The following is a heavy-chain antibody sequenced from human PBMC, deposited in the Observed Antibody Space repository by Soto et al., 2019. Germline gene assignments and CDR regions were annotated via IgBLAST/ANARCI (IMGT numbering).Heavy chain of an antibody. V-gene: IGHV6-1*01. CDR1: VERVSRTSVA. CDR3: ALKYAHEDYGMDV. CDR2: TYYLSKWYN. Sequence: SQTLSLTCDLSVERVSRTSVAWNWIRQSRPRGLERLGRTYYLSKWYNDYAVSVKSRITINPDTYKNQFSLQLNYVTHEEPAVYYWALKYAHEDYGMDVWGQGTTVTV. D-gene: IGHD2-2*01. J-gene: IGHJ6*02.